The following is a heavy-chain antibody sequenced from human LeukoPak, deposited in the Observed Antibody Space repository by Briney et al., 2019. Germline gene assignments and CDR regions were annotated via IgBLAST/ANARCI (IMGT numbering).Heavy chain of an antibody. Sequence: GASVKISCKASGYTFTDYAMHWVRQAPGQRLEWMGWLNGGNGNTKYSQKFQGRVTITRDTSATTAYMELSRLRSEDTAVYYYARGIGASSGWYVIDYWGQGTLVTVSS. CDR1: GYTFTDYA. CDR2: LNGGNGNT. J-gene: IGHJ4*02. D-gene: IGHD6-19*01. V-gene: IGHV1-3*01. CDR3: ARGIGASSGWYVIDY.